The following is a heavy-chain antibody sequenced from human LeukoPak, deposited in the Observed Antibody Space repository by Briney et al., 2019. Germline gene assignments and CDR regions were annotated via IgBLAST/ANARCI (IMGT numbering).Heavy chain of an antibody. V-gene: IGHV3-23*01. J-gene: IGHJ5*02. D-gene: IGHD2-2*01. CDR1: GFTFSSYG. CDR2: ISGSGGST. Sequence: GGTLRLSCAASGFTFSSYGMSWVRQAPGKGLEWVSAISGSGGSTYYADSVKGRFAISRDNSKNTLYLQMNSLRAEDTAVYYCAKDSHQLRSWGQGTLVTVSS. CDR3: AKDSHQLRS.